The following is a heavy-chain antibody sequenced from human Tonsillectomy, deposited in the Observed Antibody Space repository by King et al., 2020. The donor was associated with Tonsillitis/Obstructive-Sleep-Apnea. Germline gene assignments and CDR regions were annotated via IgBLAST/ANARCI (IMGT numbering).Heavy chain of an antibody. CDR2: IWYDGSNK. CDR3: VRDRPPDGPHDY. D-gene: IGHD5-24*01. V-gene: IGHV3-33*01. CDR1: GFTFSSYG. J-gene: IGHJ4*02. Sequence: VQLVESGGGVVQPGRSLRLSCAASGFTFSSYGMHWVRQAPGKGLEWVAVIWYDGSNKYYADSVKGRFTIYRNNSKNTLYLQMNSLRTEDTAVYYCVRDRPPDGPHDYWGRGTLVTVSS.